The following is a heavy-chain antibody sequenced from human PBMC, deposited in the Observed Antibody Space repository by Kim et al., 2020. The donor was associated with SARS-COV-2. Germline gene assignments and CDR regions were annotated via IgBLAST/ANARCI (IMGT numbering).Heavy chain of an antibody. J-gene: IGHJ6*02. V-gene: IGHV3-15*01. Sequence: APVKGRFTISRDDSNNTLYLQMNSLKTEDTAVYYCTTGYCSGGSCAGMDVWGQGTTVTVSS. CDR3: TTGYCSGGSCAGMDV. D-gene: IGHD2-15*01.